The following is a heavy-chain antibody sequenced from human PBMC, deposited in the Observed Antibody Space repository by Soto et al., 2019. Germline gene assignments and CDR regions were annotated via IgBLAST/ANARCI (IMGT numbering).Heavy chain of an antibody. Sequence: SETLSLTCTVSGGSISSYYWSWIRQPPGKGLEWIGYIYYSGSTNYNPSLKSRVTISVDTSKNQFSLKLSSVTAADTAVYYCARDSGSGSYYYYFDYWGQGTQVTAPQ. V-gene: IGHV4-59*01. CDR2: IYYSGST. D-gene: IGHD3-10*01. J-gene: IGHJ4*02. CDR3: ARDSGSGSYYYYFDY. CDR1: GGSISSYY.